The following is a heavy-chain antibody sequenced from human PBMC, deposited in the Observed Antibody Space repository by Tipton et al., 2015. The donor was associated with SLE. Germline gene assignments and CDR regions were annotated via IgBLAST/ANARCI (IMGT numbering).Heavy chain of an antibody. CDR1: GGSIDSTTYY. Sequence: TLSLTCAVSGGSIDSTTYYWGWIRQPPGKGLEWIGSIYYTGTTYYNPSLKSRVIISVETSKTHFSLKMSSVTAADTAMYYCARLSSGTGDFEHWGQGTLVIVSS. CDR2: IYYTGTT. J-gene: IGHJ4*02. V-gene: IGHV4-39*01. CDR3: ARLSSGTGDFEH. D-gene: IGHD7-27*01.